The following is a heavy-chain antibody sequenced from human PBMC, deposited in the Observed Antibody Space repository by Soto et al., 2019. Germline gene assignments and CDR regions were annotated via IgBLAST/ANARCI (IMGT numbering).Heavy chain of an antibody. CDR2: VYPDDSDT. CDR1: GYSFNIYW. CDR3: ARSTGSSGIYYFDY. V-gene: IGHV5-51*01. J-gene: IGHJ4*02. Sequence: GESLKISCKASGYSFNIYWIGWVRQLPGKGLEWMGVVYPDDSDTIYSPSFQGQVTISVDKSISTAYLQWSSLKASDTAMYYCARSTGSSGIYYFDYWGQGTLVTVSS. D-gene: IGHD3-22*01.